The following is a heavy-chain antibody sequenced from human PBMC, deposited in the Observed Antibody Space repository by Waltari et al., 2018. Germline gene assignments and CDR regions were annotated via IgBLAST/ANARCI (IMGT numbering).Heavy chain of an antibody. V-gene: IGHV3-21*01. CDR2: ISSSSIYI. J-gene: IGHJ4*02. Sequence: EVQLVESGGGLVKPGGSLRLSCAASGFTFSSYSMNWDRQAPGKGLEWVSSISSSSIYISYADSVKGRFTISRDNAKNSLYLQMNSLRAEDMAVYYCARGYMTTVTTLGYWGQGTLVTVSS. CDR3: ARGYMTTVTTLGY. CDR1: GFTFSSYS. D-gene: IGHD4-17*01.